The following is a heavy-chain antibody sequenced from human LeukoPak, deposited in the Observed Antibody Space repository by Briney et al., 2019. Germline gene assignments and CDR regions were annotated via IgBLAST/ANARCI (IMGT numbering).Heavy chain of an antibody. CDR3: ARGDYYGSGSYLFDP. CDR1: GGSIGSYY. CDR2: IYYSGST. D-gene: IGHD3-10*01. Sequence: SETLSLTCTVSGGSIGSYYWSWIRQPPGKGLEWIGYIYYSGSTNYNPSLKSRVTISVDTSKNQFSLKLSSVTAADTAVYYCARGDYYGSGSYLFDPWGQGTLVTVSS. V-gene: IGHV4-59*01. J-gene: IGHJ5*02.